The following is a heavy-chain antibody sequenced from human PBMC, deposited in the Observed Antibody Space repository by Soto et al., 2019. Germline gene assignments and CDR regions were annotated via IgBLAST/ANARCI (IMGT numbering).Heavy chain of an antibody. D-gene: IGHD3-10*01. CDR1: GFTFRDHY. J-gene: IGHJ4*02. CDR2: MSSSGATI. Sequence: GGSLRLSCAGSGFTFRDHYMSWVRQAPGQGLEWVSYMSSSGATIYYADSVRGRFTISRDNAKNSLYLQMTSLRAEDTGVYYCAKDQRGPTPVRFDYWGQGTLVTVSS. CDR3: AKDQRGPTPVRFDY. V-gene: IGHV3-11*01.